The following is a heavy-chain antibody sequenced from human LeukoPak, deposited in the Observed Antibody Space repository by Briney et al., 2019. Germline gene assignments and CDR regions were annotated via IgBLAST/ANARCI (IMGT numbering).Heavy chain of an antibody. V-gene: IGHV3-13*01. Sequence: GRSLRLSCAASGFTSSSYDMHWVRQATGKGLEWVSAISTAGDTYYPGSVKGRFTISRENAKNSLYLQMNSLRAGDTAVYYCAATLYGGNSYWGQGTLVTVSS. D-gene: IGHD4-23*01. CDR3: AATLYGGNSY. CDR2: ISTAGDT. J-gene: IGHJ4*02. CDR1: GFTSSSYD.